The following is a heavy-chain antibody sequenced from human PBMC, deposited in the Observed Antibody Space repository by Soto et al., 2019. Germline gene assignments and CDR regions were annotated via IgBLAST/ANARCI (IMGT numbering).Heavy chain of an antibody. CDR1: GGSISSGPYS. CDR2: IYDSGST. CDR3: PRDRGVSGTDG. V-gene: IGHV4-30-2*01. Sequence: TLYLTCTVSGGSISSGPYSWSWIRQPPGKGLEWIGYIYDSGSTYYNPSLKSRVTLSVDRSKNQFSLTLSSMTAADTAVYYSPRDRGVSGTDGWGQGPTVTGSS. J-gene: IGHJ6*02. D-gene: IGHD2-8*01.